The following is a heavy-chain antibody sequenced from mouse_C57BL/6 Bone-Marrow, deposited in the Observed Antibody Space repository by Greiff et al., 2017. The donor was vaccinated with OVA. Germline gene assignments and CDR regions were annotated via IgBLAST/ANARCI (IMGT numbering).Heavy chain of an antibody. D-gene: IGHD2-4*01. Sequence: EVKLMESGEGLVKPGGSLKLSCAASGFTFSSYAMSWVRQTPEKRLEWVAYISSGGDYIYYADTVKGRFTISRDNARKTLYLQMSSLKSEDTAMYYCTRDDYDRKNYFDYWGQGTTLTVSS. CDR1: GFTFSSYA. CDR3: TRDDYDRKNYFDY. J-gene: IGHJ2*01. V-gene: IGHV5-9-1*02. CDR2: ISSGGDYI.